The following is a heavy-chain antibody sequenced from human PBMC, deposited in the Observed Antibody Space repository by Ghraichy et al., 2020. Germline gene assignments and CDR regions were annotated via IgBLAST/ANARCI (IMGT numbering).Heavy chain of an antibody. V-gene: IGHV4-4*09. CDR3: AVVAATYSDAFDI. D-gene: IGHD2-15*01. CDR2: IYTSGST. CDR1: GGSISSYY. J-gene: IGHJ3*02. Sequence: SETLSLTCTVSGGSISSYYWSWIRQPPGKGLEWIGYIYTSGSTNYNPSLKSRVTISVDTSKNQFSLKLSSVTAADTAVYYCAVVAATYSDAFDIWGQGTMVTVSS.